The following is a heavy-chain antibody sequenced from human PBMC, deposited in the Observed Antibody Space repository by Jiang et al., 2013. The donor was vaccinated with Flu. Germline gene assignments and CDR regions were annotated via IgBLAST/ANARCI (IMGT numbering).Heavy chain of an antibody. Sequence: KPTQTLTLTCTFSGFPLTVSGMSVSWIRQPPGKALEWLGFIDWDEDKHYNTPLKTRLTISKDTSKNQVVLTMTNMDPVDTATYYCARMLKVGHSSGWYYFDYWGQGTLVTVSS. CDR2: IDWDEDK. J-gene: IGHJ4*02. D-gene: IGHD6-19*01. CDR1: GFPLTVSGMS. V-gene: IGHV2-70*01. CDR3: ARMLKVGHSSGWYYFDY.